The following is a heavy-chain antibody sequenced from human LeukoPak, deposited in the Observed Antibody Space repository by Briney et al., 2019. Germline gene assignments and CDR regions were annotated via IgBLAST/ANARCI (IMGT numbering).Heavy chain of an antibody. CDR3: AKDLYGSGSYYFDY. Sequence: GGSLRLSCAASGFTFSDFYVGWIRQAPGKGLEWVSGISGSGDDTYYAASVKGRFTVSRDTSKNTLYLQMNSLRAEDTAVYYCAKDLYGSGSYYFDYWGQGTLVTVSS. CDR1: GFTFSDFY. J-gene: IGHJ4*02. CDR2: ISGSGDDT. V-gene: IGHV3-23*01. D-gene: IGHD3-10*01.